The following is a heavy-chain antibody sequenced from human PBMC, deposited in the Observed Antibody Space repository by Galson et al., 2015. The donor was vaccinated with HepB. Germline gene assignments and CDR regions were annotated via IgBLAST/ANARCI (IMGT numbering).Heavy chain of an antibody. D-gene: IGHD3-9*01. V-gene: IGHV3-21*01. CDR2: IRSRSSDK. J-gene: IGHJ6*02. CDR3: ARTLILSRFFDWFSDV. CDR1: GFSVAMYN. Sequence: SLRLSCAASGFSVAMYNMNWVRQAPGKGLEWVSYIRSRSSDKYSAASVKGRFTVSRDSAKNSLYLQMNSLRAEDTAVYYCARTLILSRFFDWFSDVWGQGTTVTVSS.